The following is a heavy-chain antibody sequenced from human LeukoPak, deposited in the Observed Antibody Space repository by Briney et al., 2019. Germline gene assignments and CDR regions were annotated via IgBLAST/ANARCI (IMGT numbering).Heavy chain of an antibody. D-gene: IGHD4-11*01. J-gene: IGHJ5*02. CDR1: GGSFSGYY. Sequence: SETLSLTCAVYGGSFSGYYWSWIRQPPGKGLEWIGSIYYSGSTYYNPSLKSRVSISVDTSKNQFSLKLSSVTAADTAVYYCARHHSDYSNNNWFDPWGQGTLVTVSS. CDR2: IYYSGST. V-gene: IGHV4-34*01. CDR3: ARHHSDYSNNNWFDP.